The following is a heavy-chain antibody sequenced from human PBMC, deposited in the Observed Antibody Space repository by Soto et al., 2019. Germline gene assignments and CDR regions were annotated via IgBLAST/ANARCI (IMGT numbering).Heavy chain of an antibody. J-gene: IGHJ4*02. V-gene: IGHV4-39*01. CDR3: ARTPDYGDYVEYFDY. CDR1: GGSISSSSYY. D-gene: IGHD4-17*01. CDR2: IYYSGST. Sequence: QLQLQESGPGLVKPSETLSLTCTVSGGSISSSSYYWGWIRQPPGKGLEWIGSIYYSGSTYYNPSLKSRVTISVDTSKNQFSLKLSSVTAADTAVYYCARTPDYGDYVEYFDYWGQGTLVTVSS.